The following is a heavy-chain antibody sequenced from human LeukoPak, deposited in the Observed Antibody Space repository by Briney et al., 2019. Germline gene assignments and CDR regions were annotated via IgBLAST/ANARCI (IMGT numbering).Heavy chain of an antibody. V-gene: IGHV3-30*02. CDR3: AKDGYSSGYYYGFH. CDR2: IRYDGSNK. D-gene: IGHD3-22*01. Sequence: PGGSLRLSCAASGFTFSSYGMHWVRQAPGKGLEWVAFIRYDGSNKYYADSVKGRFTISRDNSKNTLYLQMNSLRAEDTAVYYCAKDGYSSGYYYGFHWGQRTLVTVSS. J-gene: IGHJ4*02. CDR1: GFTFSSYG.